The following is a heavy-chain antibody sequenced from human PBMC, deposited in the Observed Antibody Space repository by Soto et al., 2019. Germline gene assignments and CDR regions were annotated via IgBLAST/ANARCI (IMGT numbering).Heavy chain of an antibody. Sequence: AESLTISCKTSGYDFTTHWIGWVLQLPGKGLEWMGIVNPRDSDTMYSPSFEGQVTISADRSISTTYLQWRSLKASDTAMYYCARSIFHDIFSPPYYFDNWGQGALVTVSS. CDR2: VNPRDSDT. V-gene: IGHV5-51*01. J-gene: IGHJ4*02. D-gene: IGHD3-9*01. CDR3: ARSIFHDIFSPPYYFDN. CDR1: GYDFTTHW.